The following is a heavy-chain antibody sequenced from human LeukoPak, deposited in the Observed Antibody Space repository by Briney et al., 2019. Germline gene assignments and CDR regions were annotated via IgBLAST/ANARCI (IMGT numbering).Heavy chain of an antibody. D-gene: IGHD1-1*01. CDR1: GGTFSSYA. V-gene: IGHV1-69*04. J-gene: IGHJ4*02. Sequence: GASVKVSCKASGGTFSSYAISWVRQAPGQGLEWMGRIIPILGIANYAQKFQGRVTITADKSTSTAYMELSSLRSEDTAVYYCARDRGGVQLDLGFDYWGQGTLVTVSS. CDR2: IIPILGIA. CDR3: ARDRGGVQLDLGFDY.